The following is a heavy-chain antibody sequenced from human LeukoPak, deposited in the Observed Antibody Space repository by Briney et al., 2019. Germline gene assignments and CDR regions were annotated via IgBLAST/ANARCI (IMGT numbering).Heavy chain of an antibody. CDR3: ARVAARRLEDGYYYMDV. V-gene: IGHV4-39*07. Sequence: PSETLSLTCTVSGDSISTSSYYWGWIRQPPGKGLEWLGSIYYSGSINYNPSPKSRVTISVDTSKNQFSLKLSSVTAADTAVYYCARVAARRLEDGYYYMDVWGKGTTVTVSS. D-gene: IGHD6-6*01. CDR1: GDSISTSSYY. CDR2: IYYSGSI. J-gene: IGHJ6*03.